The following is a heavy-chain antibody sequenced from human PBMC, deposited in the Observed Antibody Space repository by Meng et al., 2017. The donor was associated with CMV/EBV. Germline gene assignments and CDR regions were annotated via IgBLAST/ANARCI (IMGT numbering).Heavy chain of an antibody. CDR2: VNSNNDAT. CDR3: VRSSGWSLFDY. Sequence: QVQRVQSGDEMKKPGASVKVSCTTSGFTFSDYYIHWVRQAPGQGLEWMGWVNSNNDATNYARKFQGRVSMTRDTSISTAHMELSRLMSDDTAVYYCVRSSGWSLFDYWGQGTLVTVSS. D-gene: IGHD6-19*01. CDR1: GFTFSDYY. V-gene: IGHV1-2*02. J-gene: IGHJ4*02.